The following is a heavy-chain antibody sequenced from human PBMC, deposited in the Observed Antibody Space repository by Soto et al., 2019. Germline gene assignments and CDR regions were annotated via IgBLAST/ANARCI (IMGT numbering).Heavy chain of an antibody. D-gene: IGHD4-17*01. CDR3: ARDIFSMTTVAPAGY. Sequence: LXLXCAASGFPFSSXTMNWVRQAPGKGLEWVSSISSSSIYIYYTDSVKGRFTIARDNANNSLYLQMNRLRAEDTAVYYCARDIFSMTTVAPAGYWGQGTLVTVSS. J-gene: IGHJ4*02. CDR1: GFPFSSXT. V-gene: IGHV3-21*01. CDR2: ISSSSIYI.